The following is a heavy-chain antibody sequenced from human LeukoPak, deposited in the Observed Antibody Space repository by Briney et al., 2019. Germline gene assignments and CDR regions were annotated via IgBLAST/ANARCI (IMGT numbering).Heavy chain of an antibody. CDR3: ATETIGRHYDY. V-gene: IGHV3-21*01. D-gene: IGHD1-14*01. J-gene: IGHJ4*02. CDR2: IGPTGTDR. Sequence: PGGSLRLSCAASGFTFSSCGFNWVRQAPGKGLEWVSSIGPTGTDRYYADSVRGRFTISRDNAKNSMYLQMDSLRDEDTAVYYCATETIGRHYDYWGKGTLLTVYS. CDR1: GFTFSSCG.